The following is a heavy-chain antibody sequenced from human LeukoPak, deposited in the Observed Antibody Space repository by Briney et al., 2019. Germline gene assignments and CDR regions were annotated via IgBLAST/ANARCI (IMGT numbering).Heavy chain of an antibody. CDR2: ISGSGGST. D-gene: IGHD2-15*01. CDR1: GFTFSSYA. J-gene: IGHJ5*02. Sequence: VGSLRLSCAASGFTFSSYAMSWVRQAPGKGLEWVSAISGSGGSTYYADSVKGRFTISRDNSKNTLYLQMNSVRAEDTAVYYCAKGFDCSGGSCYLAANWFDPWGQGTLVTVSS. CDR3: AKGFDCSGGSCYLAANWFDP. V-gene: IGHV3-23*01.